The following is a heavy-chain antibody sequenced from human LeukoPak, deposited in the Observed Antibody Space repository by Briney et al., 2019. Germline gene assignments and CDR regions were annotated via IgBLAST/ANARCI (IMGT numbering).Heavy chain of an antibody. Sequence: SHTLSLTCTVSGGSISSGGYYWSWIRQPPGKGLEWIGYIYHSGSTYYNPSLKSRVTISVDRSKNQFSLKLSSVTAADTAVYYCATYLETGNDAFDIWGQGTMVTVSS. CDR3: ATYLETGNDAFDI. D-gene: IGHD7-27*01. V-gene: IGHV4-30-2*01. CDR2: IYHSGST. J-gene: IGHJ3*02. CDR1: GGSISSGGYY.